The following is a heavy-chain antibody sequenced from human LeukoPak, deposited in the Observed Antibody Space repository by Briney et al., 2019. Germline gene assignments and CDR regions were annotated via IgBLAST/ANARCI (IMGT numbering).Heavy chain of an antibody. CDR1: GFTFSDYW. CDR2: ISSSNSTI. J-gene: IGHJ4*02. V-gene: IGHV3-48*04. CDR3: ARDRGGSYSAIDY. Sequence: GGSLRLSCSASGFTFSDYWMMWVRQAPGKGLEWVSFISSSNSTIYYADSVKGRFTISRDNAKNSLYLQMNSLRAEDTAVYYCARDRGGSYSAIDYWGQGTLVTVSS. D-gene: IGHD1-26*01.